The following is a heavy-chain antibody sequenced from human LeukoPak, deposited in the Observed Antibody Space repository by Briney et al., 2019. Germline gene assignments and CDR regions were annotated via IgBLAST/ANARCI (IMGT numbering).Heavy chain of an antibody. CDR3: ARFSTLEWSYYFDY. CDR2: IHSSGST. CDR1: GASISSSSYY. D-gene: IGHD3-3*01. J-gene: IGHJ4*02. Sequence: SETLSLTCTVSGASISSSSYYWGWIRQPPGKGLEWIGSIHSSGSTYYSPSLKSRVTISVDTSKSQFSVKLTSVTAADTAVYYCARFSTLEWSYYFDYWGQGTLVTVSS. V-gene: IGHV4-39*01.